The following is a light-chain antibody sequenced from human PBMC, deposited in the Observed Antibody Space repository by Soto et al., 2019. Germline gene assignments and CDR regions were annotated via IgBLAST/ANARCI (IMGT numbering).Light chain of an antibody. CDR1: SNNVGGYNY. J-gene: IGLJ3*02. CDR2: DAS. CDR3: CSYAASYTLL. Sequence: QSVLTQPRSVSASPGQSVTISCTGTSNNVGGYNYVSWYQQNPGKAPKLMIYDASKRPPGVPDRFSGSKSGNAAFLTISGLQVEDEADYYCCSYAASYTLLFGGGTQLTVL. V-gene: IGLV2-11*01.